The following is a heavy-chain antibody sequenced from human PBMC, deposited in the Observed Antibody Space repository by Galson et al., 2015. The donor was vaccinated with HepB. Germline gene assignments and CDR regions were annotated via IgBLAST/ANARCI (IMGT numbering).Heavy chain of an antibody. J-gene: IGHJ4*02. CDR1: GYSFTSYW. D-gene: IGHD6-6*01. CDR3: ARGGSSSFQAWQTPDYFDY. Sequence: QSGAEVKKPGESLKISCKGSGYSFTSYWIGWVRQMPGKGLEWMGIIYPGDSGTRYSPSFQGQVTISADKSISTAYLQWSSLKASDTAMYYCARGGSSSFQAWQTPDYFDYWGQGTLVTVSS. V-gene: IGHV5-51*01. CDR2: IYPGDSGT.